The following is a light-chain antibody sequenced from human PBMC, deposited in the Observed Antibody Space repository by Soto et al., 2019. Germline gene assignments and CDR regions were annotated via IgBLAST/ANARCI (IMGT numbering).Light chain of an antibody. CDR3: QQSYSTQYT. V-gene: IGKV1-39*01. CDR1: QSITSC. CDR2: AAS. J-gene: IGKJ2*01. Sequence: DIQMTQSPASLAASVGDRVTITCRASQSITSCLNWYQQKAGKAPKLLIYAASSLPSGVPSRFSGSGSGTDFTLNIRSLQPEDFATYYCQQSYSTQYTFGQVTKLEIK.